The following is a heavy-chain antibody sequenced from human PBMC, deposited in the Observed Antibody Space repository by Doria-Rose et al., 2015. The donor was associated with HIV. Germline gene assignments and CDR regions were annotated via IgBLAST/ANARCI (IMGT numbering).Heavy chain of an antibody. V-gene: IGHV4-59*01. Sequence: QVQLQESGPGLVKPSETLSLTCSVSGGSISHYYWSWIRQPPGKGLEHIEDIFYTGSTNYSPSLKSRVSISIDTSKNKFSLRLSSVTAADTAVYYCARVLSGTYDYWGQGTLVTVSS. CDR3: ARVLSGTYDY. J-gene: IGHJ4*02. CDR2: IFYTGST. D-gene: IGHD1-26*01. CDR1: GGSISHYY.